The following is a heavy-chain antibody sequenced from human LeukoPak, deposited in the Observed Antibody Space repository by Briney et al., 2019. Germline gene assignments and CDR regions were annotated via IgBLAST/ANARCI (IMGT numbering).Heavy chain of an antibody. Sequence: PGGSLRLSCAASGFTFSDYYMNWVRQAPGKGLEWVSYISSSSSTIYYADSVKGRFTISRDNAKNSLYLQMNSLRAEDTAVYYCAREGLWSRKNLFDYWGQGTLVTVSS. CDR1: GFTFSDYY. CDR2: ISSSSSTI. J-gene: IGHJ4*02. CDR3: AREGLWSRKNLFDY. D-gene: IGHD5-18*01. V-gene: IGHV3-48*01.